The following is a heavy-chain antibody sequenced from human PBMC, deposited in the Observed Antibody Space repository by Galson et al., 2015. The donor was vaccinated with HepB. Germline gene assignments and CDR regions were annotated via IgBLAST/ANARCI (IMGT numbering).Heavy chain of an antibody. CDR2: IYNDNT. V-gene: IGHV3-66*01. CDR1: GLTVNSNY. CDR3: AAGIAKKYYFDY. Sequence: SLRLSCAASGLTVNSNYMTWVRQAPGKGLEWVSIIYNDNTYYADSVKGRFTISRDSSENTPFLQMSSLGAEDTAVYFCAAGIAKKYYFDYWGQGTLVTVSS. D-gene: IGHD6-13*01. J-gene: IGHJ4*02.